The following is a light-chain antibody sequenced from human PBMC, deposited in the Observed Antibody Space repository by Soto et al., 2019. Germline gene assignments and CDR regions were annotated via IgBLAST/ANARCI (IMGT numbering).Light chain of an antibody. V-gene: IGKV3-15*01. CDR2: GAS. J-gene: IGKJ5*01. Sequence: IAITNFPVTLSVTPGKRVTLSCRASQNIPSTFPCYQQKPGQAPSLLLHGASTRATGIPARFSGSGSGTEFTLTIISLQSDDFAVYYCQQYNNWTITFGQGTRLEI. CDR3: QQYNNWTIT. CDR1: QNIPST.